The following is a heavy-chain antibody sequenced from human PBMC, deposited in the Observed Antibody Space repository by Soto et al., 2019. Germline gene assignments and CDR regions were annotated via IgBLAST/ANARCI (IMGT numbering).Heavy chain of an antibody. CDR1: GYSFTSYW. Sequence: EVQLVQSGAEVKKPGESLKISCKGSGYSFTSYWIGWVRQMPGKGLEWMGIIYPGDSDTRYSPSFHGQVTISADKFSSTAYRQWSSLKASDTAMYYCARHRGTTSDYFDYWGQGTLVTVSS. V-gene: IGHV5-51*01. J-gene: IGHJ4*02. D-gene: IGHD1-1*01. CDR2: IYPGDSDT. CDR3: ARHRGTTSDYFDY.